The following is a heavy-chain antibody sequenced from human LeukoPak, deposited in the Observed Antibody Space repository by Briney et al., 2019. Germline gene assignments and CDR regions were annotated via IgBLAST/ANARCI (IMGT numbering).Heavy chain of an antibody. J-gene: IGHJ4*02. CDR1: GFTFSGFG. D-gene: IGHD4-17*01. V-gene: IGHV3-30*18. Sequence: GRSLRLSCAASGFTFSGFGMHWVRQAPGKGLEWVAVLSYDGSNRFYADSVKGRFTISRDNSKNTLYLQMNSLRPEDTAVYYCAKDASTVTLHADYSGQGTLVTVSS. CDR3: AKDASTVTLHADY. CDR2: LSYDGSNR.